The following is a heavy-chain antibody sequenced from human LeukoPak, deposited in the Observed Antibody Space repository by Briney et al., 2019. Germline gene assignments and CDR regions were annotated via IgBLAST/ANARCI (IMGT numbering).Heavy chain of an antibody. CDR3: SRRTYQDWFDP. D-gene: IGHD1-7*01. V-gene: IGHV4-39*02. Sequence: SETLSLTCTVSGASISSGNYYWGWLRQPPGKGLEWIGNIHYTGSSYYNPSLKSRVTISVDTSNNHFSLRMTYVTAADTAMYYCSRRTYQDWFDPWGQGTLVTVSS. CDR2: IHYTGSS. J-gene: IGHJ5*02. CDR1: GASISSGNYY.